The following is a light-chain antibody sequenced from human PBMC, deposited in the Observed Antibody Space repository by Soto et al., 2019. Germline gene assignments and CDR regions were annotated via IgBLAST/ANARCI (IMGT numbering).Light chain of an antibody. J-gene: IGLJ2*01. CDR1: SSDVGSYNL. CDR3: CSYAGSSSHVV. CDR2: EGS. V-gene: IGLV2-23*01. Sequence: QSVLTQPASVSGSPGQSITISCTGTSSDVGSYNLVSWYQQHPGKAPKLMIYEGSKRPSGVSNRFSGSKSGNTASLTISGLQAEDEAEYYGCSYAGSSSHVVFGGGTKLTVL.